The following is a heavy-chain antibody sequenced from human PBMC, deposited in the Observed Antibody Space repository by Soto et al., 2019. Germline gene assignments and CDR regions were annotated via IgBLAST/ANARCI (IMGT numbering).Heavy chain of an antibody. CDR3: AREMRFTMVRGGRFDP. J-gene: IGHJ5*02. V-gene: IGHV4-34*01. CDR2: INHSGST. D-gene: IGHD3-10*01. CDR1: GGSFSGYY. Sequence: ETLSLTCAVYGGSFSGYYWSWIRQPPGKGLEWIGEINHSGSTNYNPSLKSRVTISIDTSKNQFSLKLSSVTAADTAVYYCAREMRFTMVRGGRFDPWGQG.